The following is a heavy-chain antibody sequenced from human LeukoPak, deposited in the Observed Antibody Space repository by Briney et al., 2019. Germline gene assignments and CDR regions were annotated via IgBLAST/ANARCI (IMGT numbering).Heavy chain of an antibody. CDR1: GGSIRSSSYY. Sequence: KSSETLSLTCTVSGGSIRSSSYYWGWIRQPPGKGLEWIGYIYYSGSTNYNPSLKSRVTISVDTSKNQFSLKLSSVTAADTAVYYCARSKDSSIDYWGQGTLVTVSS. V-gene: IGHV4-61*05. D-gene: IGHD3-22*01. CDR3: ARSKDSSIDY. CDR2: IYYSGST. J-gene: IGHJ4*02.